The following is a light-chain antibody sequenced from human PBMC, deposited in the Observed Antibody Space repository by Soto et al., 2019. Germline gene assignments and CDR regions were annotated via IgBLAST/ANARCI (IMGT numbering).Light chain of an antibody. V-gene: IGLV4-60*03. CDR2: LEGSGSY. J-gene: IGLJ1*01. CDR1: SGHSSYI. CDR3: ETCDSNTHV. Sequence: QLVLTQSSSASASLGSSVKLTCTLSSGHSSYIIAWHQQQPGKAPRYLMKLEGSGSYNKGSGVPDRFSGSSSGADRYLTISNLQSEDEADYYCETCDSNTHVFGTGTKVTVL.